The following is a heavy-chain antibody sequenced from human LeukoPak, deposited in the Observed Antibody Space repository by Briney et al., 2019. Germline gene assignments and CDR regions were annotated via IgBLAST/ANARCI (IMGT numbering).Heavy chain of an antibody. J-gene: IGHJ4*02. Sequence: GGSLRLSCAASGFTFSSYGMSWVRQAPGKGLEWVSAISASGGSTYYADSVKGRFTISRDNSKNTLYVQMNSLRAEDTAVYYCAKHQLSYYDRWGQGTLVTVSS. CDR3: AKHQLSYYDR. D-gene: IGHD3-22*01. CDR2: ISASGGST. CDR1: GFTFSSYG. V-gene: IGHV3-23*01.